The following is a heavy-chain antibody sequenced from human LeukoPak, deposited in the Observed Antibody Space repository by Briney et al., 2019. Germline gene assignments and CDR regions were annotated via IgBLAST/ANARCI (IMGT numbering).Heavy chain of an antibody. D-gene: IGHD2-2*01. CDR2: ISTSNGDK. CDR1: LSCFHKHA. J-gene: IGHJ4*02. Sequence: AASVTVSCMDSLSCFHKHAYTLLGQAPGQGPEWMGWISTSNGDKNYVQNLQGRITLSIDTSTATAYLELRSLRSDDTAVYYCAKRGIPAARLDYWGQGTLVTVSS. V-gene: IGHV1-18*04. CDR3: AKRGIPAARLDY.